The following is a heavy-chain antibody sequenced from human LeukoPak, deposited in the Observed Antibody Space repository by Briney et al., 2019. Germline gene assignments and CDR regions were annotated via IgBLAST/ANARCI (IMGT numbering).Heavy chain of an antibody. V-gene: IGHV3-30*18. CDR3: AKYLGDGYNYGFDY. D-gene: IGHD5-24*01. CDR2: ISYDGSYK. CDR1: GFTLSSCG. J-gene: IGHJ4*02. Sequence: GGSLRLSCAASGFTLSSCGMHWVRQAPGKGLEWVAVISYDGSYKYYADSVKGRFTISRDKSKNTLYLQMNSLRAEDTAFYYCAKYLGDGYNYGFDYWGQGTLVTVSS.